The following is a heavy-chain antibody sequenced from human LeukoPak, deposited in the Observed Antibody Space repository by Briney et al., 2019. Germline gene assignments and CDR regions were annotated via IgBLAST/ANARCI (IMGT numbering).Heavy chain of an antibody. J-gene: IGHJ3*02. CDR1: GFTFTTYS. CDR3: AREYARSSGRAFDI. V-gene: IGHV3-48*04. CDR2: ISSSSGTI. Sequence: GGSLRLSYAASGFTFTTYSWNWVRQAPGKGLEWISYISSSSGTIYYADSVKGRFTISRDNGKNSLYLQMNSLRADDTAFYYCAREYARSSGRAFDIWGQGTLVTVSS. D-gene: IGHD6-6*01.